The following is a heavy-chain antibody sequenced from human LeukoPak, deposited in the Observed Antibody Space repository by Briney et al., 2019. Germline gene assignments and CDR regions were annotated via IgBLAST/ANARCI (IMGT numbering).Heavy chain of an antibody. V-gene: IGHV4-30-2*01. CDR3: ARDWNFGVAPTPQT. CDR2: IYHSGST. J-gene: IGHJ5*02. D-gene: IGHD3-3*01. Sequence: SQTLSLTCTVSGGSISSGGYYWSWIRQPPGKGLEWIGYIYHSGSTYYNPSLKSRVTISVDRSKNQFSLKLSSVTAADTAVYYCARDWNFGVAPTPQTWGQGTLVTVSS. CDR1: GGSISSGGYY.